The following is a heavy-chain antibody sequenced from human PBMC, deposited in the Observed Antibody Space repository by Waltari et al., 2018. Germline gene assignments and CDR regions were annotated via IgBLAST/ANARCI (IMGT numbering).Heavy chain of an antibody. CDR1: GGTFSSYA. J-gene: IGHJ5*02. CDR3: ARMGSVEYSSPLFDP. Sequence: QVQLVQSGAEVKKPGSSVKVSCKASGGTFSSYAISWVRQAPGQGLEWMGGIIPILGIANYAQKFQGKVTITADKSTSTAYMELSSLRSEDTAVYYCARMGSVEYSSPLFDPWGQGTLVTVSS. CDR2: IIPILGIA. V-gene: IGHV1-69*10. D-gene: IGHD6-6*01.